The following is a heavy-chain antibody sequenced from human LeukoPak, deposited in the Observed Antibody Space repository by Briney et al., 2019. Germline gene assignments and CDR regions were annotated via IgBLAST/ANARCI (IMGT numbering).Heavy chain of an antibody. CDR3: ARVGSSSSWWFDP. V-gene: IGHV4-4*07. CDR1: GGSISSYY. J-gene: IGHJ5*02. D-gene: IGHD6-6*01. Sequence: KPSETLSLTCTVSGGSISSYYWSWIRQPAGKGLEWIGRIYTSGSTNCNPSLKSRVTMSVDTSKNQFPLKLSSVTAADTAVYYCARVGSSSSWWFDPWGQGTLVTVSS. CDR2: IYTSGST.